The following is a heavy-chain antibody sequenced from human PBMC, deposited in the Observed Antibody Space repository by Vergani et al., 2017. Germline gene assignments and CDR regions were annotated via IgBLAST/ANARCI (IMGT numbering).Heavy chain of an antibody. J-gene: IGHJ4*02. CDR1: GSSISSGSYY. Sequence: QVQLQESGPGLVKPSQTLSLTCTVSGSSISSGSYYWSWIRQPAGKGLEWIGRIYTSGSTNYNPSLKSRVTISVDTSKNQFSLKLSSVTAADTAVYYCAREEVYGSGSYSQFDYWGQGTLVTVSS. D-gene: IGHD3-10*01. CDR2: IYTSGST. CDR3: AREEVYGSGSYSQFDY. V-gene: IGHV4-61*02.